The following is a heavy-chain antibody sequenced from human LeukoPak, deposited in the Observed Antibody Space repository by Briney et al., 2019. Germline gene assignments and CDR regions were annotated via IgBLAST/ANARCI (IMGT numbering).Heavy chain of an antibody. Sequence: GGSLRLSCAPSQFSFSNYGMSGVRQDPGKGLERVSSISAGDSTYYGDSVKGRFTISRDNSKNTLYLQINSLRAEDTAVYYCAKTIQGYSCAHFYYWGQGTLVTVSS. CDR2: ISAGDST. J-gene: IGHJ4*02. CDR3: AKTIQGYSCAHFYY. V-gene: IGHV3-23*01. CDR1: QFSFSNYG. D-gene: IGHD5-18*01.